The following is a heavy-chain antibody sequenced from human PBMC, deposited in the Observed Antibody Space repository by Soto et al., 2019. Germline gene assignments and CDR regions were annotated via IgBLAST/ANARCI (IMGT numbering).Heavy chain of an antibody. CDR3: ARGGHIAVVTASFDY. V-gene: IGHV1-46*02. D-gene: IGHD2-21*02. Sequence: QVQLVQSGAEVKKPGASVKVSCKPSGYTFNTYYLHWVRQAPGQALEWMGVIHPSGGGTTYAQKFLGRVTVTRDTSTTTVVMELSSLRSDDTAVYYCARGGHIAVVTASFDYWGQGTLVTVSS. CDR1: GYTFNTYY. CDR2: IHPSGGGT. J-gene: IGHJ4*02.